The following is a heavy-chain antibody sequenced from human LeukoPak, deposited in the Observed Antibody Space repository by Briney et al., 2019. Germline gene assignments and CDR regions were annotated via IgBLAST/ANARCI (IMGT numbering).Heavy chain of an antibody. CDR2: ITYDGYYK. J-gene: IGHJ4*02. CDR1: GFTFTSYG. Sequence: GGSLRLSCAASGFTFTSYGMHWVRQAPGKGLEWVALITYDGYYKYYSDSVKGRFTISSDTSKNTLYLQMNSLRAEDTAVYYCAKGYSGSSRGGYYFDYWGQGTLVTVSS. V-gene: IGHV3-30*18. D-gene: IGHD1-26*01. CDR3: AKGYSGSSRGGYYFDY.